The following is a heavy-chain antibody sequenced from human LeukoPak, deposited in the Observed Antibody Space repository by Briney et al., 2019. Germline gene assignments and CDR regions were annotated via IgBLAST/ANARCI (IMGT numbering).Heavy chain of an antibody. J-gene: IGHJ4*02. D-gene: IGHD5-18*01. CDR1: GFTFSSYA. CDR2: ISYDGSNK. V-gene: IGHV3-30*04. CDR3: ARERVLGIGYSYALDY. Sequence: GRSLRLSCAASGFTFSSYAMHWVRQAPGKGLEWVAVISYDGSNKYYADSVKGRFTISRDNSKNTLYLQMNSLRAEDTAVYYCARERVLGIGYSYALDYWGQGTLVTVFS.